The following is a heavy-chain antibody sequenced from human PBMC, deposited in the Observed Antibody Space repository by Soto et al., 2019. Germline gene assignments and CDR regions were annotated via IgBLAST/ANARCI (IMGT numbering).Heavy chain of an antibody. CDR3: ARREIVAEAVGILYRYKYSMDV. V-gene: IGHV4-59*11. J-gene: IGHJ6*03. Sequence: QVQLQESGPGLVKPSGTLSLTCTVSGASFNSHHWSWIRQPPGKGLEWMGFIYYSGGTNYNPSLQGRCTPTIDPSKPPIPPKVSSGAAAGTAVYFRARREIVAEAVGILYRYKYSMDVWGKGTTVTVSS. D-gene: IGHD2-15*01. CDR2: IYYSGGT. CDR1: GASFNSHH.